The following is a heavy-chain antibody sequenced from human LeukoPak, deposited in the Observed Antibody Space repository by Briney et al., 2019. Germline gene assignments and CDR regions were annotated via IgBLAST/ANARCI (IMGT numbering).Heavy chain of an antibody. V-gene: IGHV5-51*01. CDR1: GYSFTSYW. CDR2: IYPGDSDT. J-gene: IGHJ4*02. D-gene: IGHD3-3*01. Sequence: GESLKISCKGSGYSFTSYWIGWVRQMPGKGLEWMGIIYPGDSDTRYSPSFRGQVTISADKSISTAYLQWSSLKASDTAMYYCARLQSYDFWSGYYLDYWGQGTLVTVSS. CDR3: ARLQSYDFWSGYYLDY.